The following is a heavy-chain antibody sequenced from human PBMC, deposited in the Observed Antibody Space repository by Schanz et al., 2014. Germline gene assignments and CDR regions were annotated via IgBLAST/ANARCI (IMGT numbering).Heavy chain of an antibody. J-gene: IGHJ4*02. V-gene: IGHV4-39*01. CDR2: IYYSGST. Sequence: QLQLQESGPGLVKPSETLSLTCTVSGGSISSSNYYWGWIRQPPGKGLEWIESIYYSGSTYYNPSSKCGVTTPGDTSKNKFTLKLSSVTAADTAVYYCARQFYDILTGYWFPYYFDYWGQGTLVTVSS. CDR1: GGSISSSNYY. D-gene: IGHD3-9*01. CDR3: ARQFYDILTGYWFPYYFDY.